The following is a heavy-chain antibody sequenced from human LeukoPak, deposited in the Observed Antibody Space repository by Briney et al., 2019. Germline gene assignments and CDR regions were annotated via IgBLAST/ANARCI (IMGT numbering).Heavy chain of an antibody. J-gene: IGHJ4*02. CDR2: IYTSGST. Sequence: PSETLSPTCTVSGGSISSYYWSWIRQPAGKGLEWIGRIYTSGSTNYNPSLKSRVTISIDKSKNQFSLNLSSVTAADTAVYYCARDLPGYTGSPQRDFDYWGQGTLVTVSS. CDR1: GGSISSYY. V-gene: IGHV4-4*07. D-gene: IGHD1-26*01. CDR3: ARDLPGYTGSPQRDFDY.